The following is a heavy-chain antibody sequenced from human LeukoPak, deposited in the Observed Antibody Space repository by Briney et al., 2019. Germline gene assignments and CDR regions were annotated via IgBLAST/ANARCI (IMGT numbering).Heavy chain of an antibody. CDR1: GFTFSSYA. D-gene: IGHD3-22*01. V-gene: IGHV3-21*01. Sequence: GGSLRLSCAASGFTFSSYAMSWVRQAPGKGLERVSSISISSGSIYYADSVKGRFTISRDNAKNSLYLQMNSLRAEDTAIYYCAKTYYYDSVGISPFDNSGQGSRVIVSS. CDR2: ISISSGSI. J-gene: IGHJ4*02. CDR3: AKTYYYDSVGISPFDN.